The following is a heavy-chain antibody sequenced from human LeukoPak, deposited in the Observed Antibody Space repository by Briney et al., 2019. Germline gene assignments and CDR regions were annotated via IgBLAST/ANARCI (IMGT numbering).Heavy chain of an antibody. CDR1: GGTFSSYA. Sequence: ASVKVSCKASGGTFSSYAISWVRQAPGQGLEWMGRIIPILGIVNYAQKFQGRVTITADKSTSTAYMELSSLRSEDTAVYYCARGLEDYGDYLVSTWGQGTLVTVSS. CDR3: ARGLEDYGDYLVST. D-gene: IGHD4-17*01. V-gene: IGHV1-69*04. J-gene: IGHJ5*02. CDR2: IIPILGIV.